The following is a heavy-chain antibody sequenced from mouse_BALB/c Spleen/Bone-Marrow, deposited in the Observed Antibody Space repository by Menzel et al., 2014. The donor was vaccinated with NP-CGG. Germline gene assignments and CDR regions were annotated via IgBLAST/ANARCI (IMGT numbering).Heavy chain of an antibody. CDR3: ARYGGRSYDGFAY. CDR1: GYTFTIYW. J-gene: IGHJ3*01. V-gene: IGHV1-7*01. Sequence: VKLMESGAELAKPGASVKMSCKASGYTFTIYWMHWVKQRPGQGLEWIGYINPSTGYTEYTQYKDKDKATLTADKSSSTAYMQLSSLTSEDSAVYYCARYGGRSYDGFAYWGQGTLVTVSA. D-gene: IGHD2-12*01. CDR2: INPSTGYT.